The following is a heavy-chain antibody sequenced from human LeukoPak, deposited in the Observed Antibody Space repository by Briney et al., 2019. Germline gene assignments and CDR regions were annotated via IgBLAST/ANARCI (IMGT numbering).Heavy chain of an antibody. CDR2: IIPIFGTA. Sequence: GASVKVSCKASGGTFSSYAISWVRQAPGQGLEWMGGIIPIFGTADYAQKFQGRVTITADVSTSTAYMELSSLRSEDTAVYYCARLYSSSWYNWFDPWGQGTLVTVSS. V-gene: IGHV1-69*13. CDR3: ARLYSSSWYNWFDP. CDR1: GGTFSSYA. D-gene: IGHD6-13*01. J-gene: IGHJ5*02.